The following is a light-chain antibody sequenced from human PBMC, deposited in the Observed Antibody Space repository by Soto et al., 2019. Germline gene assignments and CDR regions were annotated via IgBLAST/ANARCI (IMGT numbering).Light chain of an antibody. CDR3: QQYGSSPLT. Sequence: DIVWTPSPAPLSLSPGERAPLSCRASQSVGRHLNWYRQKPGQAPRLLIYDASERATGIPARFSGSGSGTDFTLSISRLEPEDVAVYYCQQYGSSPLTVGGGTKVDIK. J-gene: IGKJ4*01. CDR1: QSVGRH. CDR2: DAS. V-gene: IGKV3-11*01.